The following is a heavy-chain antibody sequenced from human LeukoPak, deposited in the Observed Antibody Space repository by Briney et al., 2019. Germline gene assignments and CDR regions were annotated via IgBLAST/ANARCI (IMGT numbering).Heavy chain of an antibody. J-gene: IGHJ4*02. CDR2: INSDGGSI. CDR3: ARDRDPAVTTYVDH. CDR1: GFTFNTYW. Sequence: PGGSLRLSCAASGFTFNTYWMHWVRQAPGKGLVWVSRINSDGGSISYADSVKGRFTISRDNAKNTLYLEMSSLRAEDTAVYYCARDRDPAVTTYVDHWGQGTLVTVSS. V-gene: IGHV3-74*01. D-gene: IGHD4-11*01.